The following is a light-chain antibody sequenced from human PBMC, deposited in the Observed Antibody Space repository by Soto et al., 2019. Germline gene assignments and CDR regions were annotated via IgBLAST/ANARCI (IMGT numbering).Light chain of an antibody. CDR3: LQHYSYPPT. J-gene: IGKJ1*01. CDR2: GAS. Sequence: EIVLTHSPGTLSVSPWEIATLSCRANQSVSSNLAWYQQKPGQAPRLLIHGASTRATGIADRFSGSGSGTDFTLTISSLQPEDFATYYCLQHYSYPPTFGQGTKVDIK. V-gene: IGKV3D-15*01. CDR1: QSVSSN.